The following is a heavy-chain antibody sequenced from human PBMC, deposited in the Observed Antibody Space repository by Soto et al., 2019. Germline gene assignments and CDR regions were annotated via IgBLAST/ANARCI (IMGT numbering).Heavy chain of an antibody. D-gene: IGHD3-3*01. J-gene: IGHJ5*02. CDR3: ARDLTSITIFGVNP. CDR2: ISSSGSTI. CDR1: GFTFSSYE. V-gene: IGHV3-48*03. Sequence: EVQLVEPGGGLVQPGGSLRLSCAASGFTFSSYEMNWVRQAPGKGLEWVSYISSSGSTIYYADSVKGRFTISRDNAKNSLYLQMNSLRAEDTAVYYCARDLTSITIFGVNPWGQGTLVTVSS.